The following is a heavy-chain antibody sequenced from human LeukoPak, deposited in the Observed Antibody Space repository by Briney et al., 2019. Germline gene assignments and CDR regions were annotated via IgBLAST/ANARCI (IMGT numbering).Heavy chain of an antibody. CDR3: ARVPPPGPRYMDV. V-gene: IGHV1-18*01. J-gene: IGHJ6*03. Sequence: APVKVSCKASGYTFINYGISWVRQAPGQGLEWMGWISAYNGNTKYTQNLQGRVTVTTDTSTSTAYMELRSLRSDDTAVYYCARVPPPGPRYMDVWGKGTTVTISS. CDR1: GYTFINYG. CDR2: ISAYNGNT.